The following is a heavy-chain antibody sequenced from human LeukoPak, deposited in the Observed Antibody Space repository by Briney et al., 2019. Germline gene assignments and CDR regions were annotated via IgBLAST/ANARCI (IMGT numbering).Heavy chain of an antibody. J-gene: IGHJ4*02. CDR3: AKRSAESSGYFDY. Sequence: GGSLRLSCAASGFTFIKYSMTWVRQAPGKGLEWVSAITGSGASTDYADSVKGRFTISRDNSKNTLYLQMNSLRAEDTAVYYCAKRSAESSGYFDYWGQGTLVTVSS. CDR2: ITGSGAST. V-gene: IGHV3-23*01. D-gene: IGHD6-19*01. CDR1: GFTFIKYS.